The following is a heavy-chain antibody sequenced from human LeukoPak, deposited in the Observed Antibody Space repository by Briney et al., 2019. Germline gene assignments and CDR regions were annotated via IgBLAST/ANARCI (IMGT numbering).Heavy chain of an antibody. CDR1: GGSISSYY. Sequence: SETLSLACTVSGGSISSYYWSWIRQPPGKGLEWIGYIYYSGSTNYNPSLKSRVTISVDTSKNQFSLKLSSVTVADTAVYYCAREARDYLTNWFDPWGQGTLVTVSS. CDR3: AREARDYLTNWFDP. D-gene: IGHD3-9*01. J-gene: IGHJ5*02. CDR2: IYYSGST. V-gene: IGHV4-59*01.